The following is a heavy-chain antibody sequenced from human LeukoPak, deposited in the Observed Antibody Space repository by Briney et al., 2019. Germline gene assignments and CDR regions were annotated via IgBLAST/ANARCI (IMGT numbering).Heavy chain of an antibody. Sequence: PSETLSLTCTVSGGSISSYYWSWVRQPAGKGLEWIGRIYASGNTNYNPSLKGRVTMTVDTSKNQFSLNLSSVTAADTAVYYCATGRGSSWYYFDSWGQGTLVTVSS. CDR2: IYASGNT. CDR1: GGSISSYY. V-gene: IGHV4-4*07. D-gene: IGHD6-13*01. J-gene: IGHJ4*02. CDR3: ATGRGSSWYYFDS.